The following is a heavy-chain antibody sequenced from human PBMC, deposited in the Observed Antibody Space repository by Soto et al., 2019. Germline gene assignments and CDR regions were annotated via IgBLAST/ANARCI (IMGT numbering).Heavy chain of an antibody. D-gene: IGHD2-2*01. Sequence: EVQLVESGGGLVQPGGSLRLSCAASGFTFSSYDMHWVRQATGKGLEWVSAIGTAGDTYYPGSVKGRFTISRENAKNSLYLQMNSLRAEDTAVYYCARGLPGYCSSTSCYPEYFQHWGQGTLVTVSS. V-gene: IGHV3-13*01. J-gene: IGHJ1*01. CDR1: GFTFSSYD. CDR2: IGTAGDT. CDR3: ARGLPGYCSSTSCYPEYFQH.